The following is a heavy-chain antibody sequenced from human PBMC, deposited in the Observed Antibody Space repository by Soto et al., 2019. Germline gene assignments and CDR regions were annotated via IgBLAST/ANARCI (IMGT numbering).Heavy chain of an antibody. CDR3: ARGGYSSTWSNLLDRSGLDV. D-gene: IGHD6-13*01. Sequence: QVQLVQSGAEAKKPGSSVKVSCKTSGGTFSSYAISWVRQAPGQGLEWMGGIVPLFRTTNYAQKFQGRVTITADTSTYTVYMELSGRRSGDTAVYYWARGGYSSTWSNLLDRSGLDVWGQGTTVTVSS. CDR1: GGTFSSYA. J-gene: IGHJ6*02. V-gene: IGHV1-69*06. CDR2: IVPLFRTT.